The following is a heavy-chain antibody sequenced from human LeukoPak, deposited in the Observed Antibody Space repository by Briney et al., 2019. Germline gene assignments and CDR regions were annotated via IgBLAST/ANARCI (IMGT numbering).Heavy chain of an antibody. CDR3: ARRRYYDSTGYLD. CDR1: GDYISSGSYY. D-gene: IGHD3-22*01. CDR2: IYYSGST. Sequence: PSETLSLTCTLSGDYISSGSYYWGWIRQPPGKGLEWIGDIYYSGSTYYNASLKGRVSISIDTSNNHFSLHLRSLTAADTALYYCARRRYYDSTGYLDWGHGTLVTVSS. V-gene: IGHV4-39*02. J-gene: IGHJ1*01.